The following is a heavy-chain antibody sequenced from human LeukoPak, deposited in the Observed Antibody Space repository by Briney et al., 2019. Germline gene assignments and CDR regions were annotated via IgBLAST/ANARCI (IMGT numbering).Heavy chain of an antibody. CDR3: HLYGSGSYYYYYYTDV. J-gene: IGHJ6*03. CDR1: GFTVSSNY. V-gene: IGHV3-66*01. D-gene: IGHD3-10*01. CDR2: ISGDGNI. Sequence: PGGSLRLSCKASGFTVSSNYMSWVRQAPGKGLEWVSLISGDGNIYYADSVKGRFTISRDKSKNTLYLQMSTLRAEDTAVYYCHLYGSGSYYYYYYTDVWGKGTTVTISS.